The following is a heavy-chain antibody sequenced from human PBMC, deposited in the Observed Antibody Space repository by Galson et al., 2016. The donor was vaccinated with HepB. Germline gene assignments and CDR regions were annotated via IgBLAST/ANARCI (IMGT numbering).Heavy chain of an antibody. D-gene: IGHD2-2*01. CDR1: GDSISSSNW. J-gene: IGHJ5*02. CDR2: IYHSGST. CDR3: VRVKGGCSSHSCVFDP. V-gene: IGHV4-4*02. Sequence: SETLSLTCAVSGDSISSSNWWTWVRQPPGERPEWIGEIYHSGSTFYNPSLGSRVTISVDKSSNQFSLNLTSVTAADTAVYYCVRVKGGCSSHSCVFDPWGQGTLVTVSS.